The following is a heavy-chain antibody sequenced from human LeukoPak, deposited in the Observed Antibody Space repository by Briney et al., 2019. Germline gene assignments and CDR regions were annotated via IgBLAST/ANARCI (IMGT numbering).Heavy chain of an antibody. CDR3: ARLGLRRGVGVVVAARWFDP. J-gene: IGHJ5*02. CDR2: IYYSGST. CDR1: GGSISSYY. Sequence: PSETLSLTCTVSGGSISSYYWSWIRQPPGKGLEWIGSIYYSGSTYYNPSLKSRVTISVDTSKNQFSLKLSSVTAADTAVYYCARLGLRRGVGVVVAARWFDPWGQGTLVTVSS. D-gene: IGHD2-15*01. V-gene: IGHV4-59*04.